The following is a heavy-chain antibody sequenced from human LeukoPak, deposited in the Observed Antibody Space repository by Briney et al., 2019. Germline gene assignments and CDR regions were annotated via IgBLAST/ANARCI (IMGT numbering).Heavy chain of an antibody. V-gene: IGHV3-23*01. CDR3: AKYQFLWWQLLFDY. J-gene: IGHJ4*02. CDR2: ISGSGGST. D-gene: IGHD2-15*01. Sequence: GGSLSLSCAASGFTFSSYAMSWVRQAPGKGLEWVSAISGSGGSTYYADSVKGRFTISRDNSKNTLYLQMNSLRAEDTAVYYCAKYQFLWWQLLFDYWGQGTLVTVSS. CDR1: GFTFSSYA.